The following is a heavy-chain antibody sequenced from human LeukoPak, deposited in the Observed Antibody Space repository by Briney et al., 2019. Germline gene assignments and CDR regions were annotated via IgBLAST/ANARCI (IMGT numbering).Heavy chain of an antibody. D-gene: IGHD3-3*01. J-gene: IGHJ3*02. Sequence: GGSLRLSCAASGFTFSSYWMSWVRQAPGKGLEWVANIKQDGSEKYYVDSVKGRFTISRDNAKNSLYLQMNSLRVEDTAVYYCARDYDFWSGKGAFDIWGQGTMVTVSS. CDR3: ARDYDFWSGKGAFDI. V-gene: IGHV3-7*01. CDR2: IKQDGSEK. CDR1: GFTFSSYW.